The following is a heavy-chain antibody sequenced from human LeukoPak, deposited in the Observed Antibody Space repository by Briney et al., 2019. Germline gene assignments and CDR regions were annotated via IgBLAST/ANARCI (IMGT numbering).Heavy chain of an antibody. Sequence: SETLSLTCAVSGDSISSSNWWSWVRQPPGKGLEWIGEIYHGGSTNYNPSLKSRVTMSVDKSTNQFSLNLSSVTAADTAIYYCALLLYSRGPFDIWGQGTMVAVSS. CDR1: GDSISSSNW. CDR2: IYHGGST. D-gene: IGHD2/OR15-2a*01. CDR3: ALLLYSRGPFDI. J-gene: IGHJ3*02. V-gene: IGHV4-4*02.